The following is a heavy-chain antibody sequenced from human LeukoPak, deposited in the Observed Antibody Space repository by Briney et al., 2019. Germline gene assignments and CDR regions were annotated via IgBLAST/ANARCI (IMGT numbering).Heavy chain of an antibody. J-gene: IGHJ4*02. CDR1: GFTFSSYA. CDR2: ISENDGST. Sequence: GGSLRLSCTVSGFTFSSYAMNWVRQAPGKGLERVSGISENDGSTYYADSVRGRFTISRDNSKNTLYLQMNSLRADEDTAIYYCGRFATVGASTPHYFDSWGQGTLVTVSS. D-gene: IGHD1-26*01. CDR3: GRFATVGASTPHYFDS. V-gene: IGHV3-23*01.